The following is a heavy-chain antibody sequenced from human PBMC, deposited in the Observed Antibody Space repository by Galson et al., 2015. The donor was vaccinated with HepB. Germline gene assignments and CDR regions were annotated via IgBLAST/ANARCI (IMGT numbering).Heavy chain of an antibody. CDR3: ARGYSSGWTGAFDI. V-gene: IGHV1-46*01. CDR1: GYTFTTYY. D-gene: IGHD6-19*01. Sequence: SVKVSCKASGYTFTTYYIHWVRQAPGQGLEWMGFINPSGGSTSYAQKFKGRVTMTRDTSTSTVYMELSSLRSEDTAVYYCARGYSSGWTGAFDIWGQGTMVTVSS. CDR2: INPSGGST. J-gene: IGHJ3*02.